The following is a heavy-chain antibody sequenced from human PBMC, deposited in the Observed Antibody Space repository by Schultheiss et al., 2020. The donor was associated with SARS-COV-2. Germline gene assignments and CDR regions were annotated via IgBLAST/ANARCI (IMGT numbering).Heavy chain of an antibody. J-gene: IGHJ5*02. V-gene: IGHV4-30-2*05. CDR1: GGSISSGGYS. CDR2: IYHSGST. D-gene: IGHD5/OR15-5a*01. Sequence: SETLSLTCAVSGGSISSGGYSWSWIRQPPGKGLEWIGYIYHSGSTYYNPSLKSRVTISVDTSKNQLSLKLSSVTAADTAVYYCARGSSKSASGAWGQGTLVTVSS. CDR3: ARGSSKSASGA.